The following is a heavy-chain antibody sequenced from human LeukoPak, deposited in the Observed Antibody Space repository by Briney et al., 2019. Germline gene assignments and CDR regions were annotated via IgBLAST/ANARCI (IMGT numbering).Heavy chain of an antibody. Sequence: GGSLRLSCAASGFTFSSYGMHWVRQAPGKGLEWVAVISYDGSNKYYADSVKGRFTISRDNSKNTLYLQMNSLKAEDTALYYCAKDVRPGGGGMDVWGQGTTVTVSS. CDR3: AKDVRPGGGGMDV. V-gene: IGHV3-30*18. J-gene: IGHJ6*02. CDR1: GFTFSSYG. CDR2: ISYDGSNK. D-gene: IGHD3-10*02.